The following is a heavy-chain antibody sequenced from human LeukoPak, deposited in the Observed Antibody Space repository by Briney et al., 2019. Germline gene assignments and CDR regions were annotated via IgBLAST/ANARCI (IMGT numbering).Heavy chain of an antibody. CDR2: ISYDGSNK. CDR1: GFTFSSYA. D-gene: IGHD1-20*01. CDR3: AKDRLYNWNFFDY. J-gene: IGHJ4*02. Sequence: PGGSLRLSCAASGFTFSSYAMHWVRQAPGKGLEWVAVISYDGSNKYYADSVKGRFTISRDNSKNTLYLQMNSLRAEDTAVYYCAKDRLYNWNFFDYWGQGTLVTVSS. V-gene: IGHV3-30-3*01.